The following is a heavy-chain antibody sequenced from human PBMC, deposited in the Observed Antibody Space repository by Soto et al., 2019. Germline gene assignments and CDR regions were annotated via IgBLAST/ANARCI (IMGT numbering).Heavy chain of an antibody. CDR1: GFTFSSYA. CDR3: AKAFEKYIVELPAPDV. D-gene: IGHD2-2*01. CDR2: ISGSGGST. J-gene: IGHJ6*02. Sequence: GGSLRLSCAASGFTFSSYAMSWVRQAPGKGLEWVSAISGSGGSTYYADSVKGRFTISRDNSKNTLYLQMNSLRAEDTAVYYCAKAFEKYIVELPAPDVWGQGTTVTVSS. V-gene: IGHV3-23*01.